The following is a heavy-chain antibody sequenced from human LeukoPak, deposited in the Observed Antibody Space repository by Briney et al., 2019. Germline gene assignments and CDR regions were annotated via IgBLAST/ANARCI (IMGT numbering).Heavy chain of an antibody. D-gene: IGHD3-22*01. CDR1: GFTFSSYW. J-gene: IGHJ6*02. CDR2: INSDGSST. CDR3: ARADGISSGYDYYYYGLDV. Sequence: GGSLRLSCAASGFTFSSYWMHWVRQAPGKGLVWVSRINSDGSSTSYADSVKGRFTISRDNAKNTLYLQMNSLRAEDTAVYYCARADGISSGYDYYYYGLDVWGQGTTVTVSS. V-gene: IGHV3-74*01.